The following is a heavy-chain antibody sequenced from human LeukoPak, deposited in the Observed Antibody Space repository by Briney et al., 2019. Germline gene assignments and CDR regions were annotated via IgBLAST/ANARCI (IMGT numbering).Heavy chain of an antibody. CDR3: ARVTMVRGVILGG. CDR2: INPNSGGT. Sequence: ASVSLSIKASGYTFTGYYTHWVRQAPGQGLEWMGWINPNSGGTNYAQKFQGRVTMTRDTSISTAYMELSRLRSDDTAVYYCARVTMVRGVILGGWGQGPLKTFSS. V-gene: IGHV1-2*02. CDR1: GYTFTGYY. J-gene: IGHJ4*02. D-gene: IGHD3-10*01.